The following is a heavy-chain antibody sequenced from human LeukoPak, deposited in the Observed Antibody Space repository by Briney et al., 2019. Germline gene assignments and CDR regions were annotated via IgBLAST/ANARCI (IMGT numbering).Heavy chain of an antibody. V-gene: IGHV3-48*04. Sequence: PGGSLRLSCAASGFTFSAYNMYWVRQAPGKGLEWVSYISGGSGGIYYADSAKGRFTISRDNAKNSLYLQMNSLRAEDTAVYYCAGEWTQHGGGGFYGMDVWGQGTTVTVSS. CDR3: AGEWTQHGGGGFYGMDV. J-gene: IGHJ6*02. CDR2: ISGGSGGI. D-gene: IGHD2-15*01. CDR1: GFTFSAYN.